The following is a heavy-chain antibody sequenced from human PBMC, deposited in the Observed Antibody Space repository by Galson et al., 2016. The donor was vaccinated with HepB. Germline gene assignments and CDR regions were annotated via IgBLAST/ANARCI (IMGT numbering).Heavy chain of an antibody. Sequence: SVKVSCKASGYTFTGYGIIWVRQAPGQGLEWLGWISAYNGNTHYAQNFQGRVTMTTDTSTSTAYMELRSLRSDDTAVFYCARLKRFYYDSSVYYPFDYWGQGTLVTVSS. D-gene: IGHD3-22*01. CDR1: GYTFTGYG. V-gene: IGHV1-18*01. J-gene: IGHJ4*02. CDR2: ISAYNGNT. CDR3: ARLKRFYYDSSVYYPFDY.